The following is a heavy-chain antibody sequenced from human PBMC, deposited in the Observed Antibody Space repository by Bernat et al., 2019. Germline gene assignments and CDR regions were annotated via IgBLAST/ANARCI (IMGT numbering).Heavy chain of an antibody. D-gene: IGHD3/OR15-3a*01. V-gene: IGHV3-15*01. CDR3: AAGTGKSDLDF. J-gene: IGHJ4*02. CDR1: GFAFSDAW. Sequence: EVQLVESGGGLVKPGQSLRISCVGSGFAFSDAWMSWVRQAPGKGLEWVGRIQSKSDYGTRDFAAPVKGRFALSRDDSEKTVYLQMNSLRTEDTAVYYCAAGTGKSDLDFWGQGILVTVSS. CDR2: IQSKSDYGTR.